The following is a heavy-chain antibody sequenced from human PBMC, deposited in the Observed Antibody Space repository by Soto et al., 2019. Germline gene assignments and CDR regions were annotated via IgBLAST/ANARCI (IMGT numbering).Heavy chain of an antibody. CDR2: INPSGGST. CDR3: ARAPSPIRYDSSGYYFDY. D-gene: IGHD3-22*01. CDR1: GYTFTSYY. V-gene: IGHV1-46*03. Sequence: ASVKVSCKASGYTFTSYYMHWVRQAPGQGLEWMGIINPSGGSTSYAQKFQGRVTMTRDTSTSTVYMELSSLRSEDTAVYYCARAPSPIRYDSSGYYFDYWGQGTLVTVSS. J-gene: IGHJ4*02.